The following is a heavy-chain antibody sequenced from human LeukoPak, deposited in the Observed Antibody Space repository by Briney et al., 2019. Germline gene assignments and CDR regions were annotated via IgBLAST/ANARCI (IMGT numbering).Heavy chain of an antibody. CDR1: GYTFTDYA. D-gene: IGHD6-13*01. CDR2: ITTGRGET. J-gene: IGHJ3*02. CDR3: AREPDYTSSWGAFDI. Sequence: GASVKVSCKASGYTFTDYALHWVRQAPGQSLEWMGWITTGRGETRYSQEFQRRITFTRDTSASTVYMDLSDLRSEDTAVYYCAREPDYTSSWGAFDIWGQGTMVTVSS. V-gene: IGHV1-3*03.